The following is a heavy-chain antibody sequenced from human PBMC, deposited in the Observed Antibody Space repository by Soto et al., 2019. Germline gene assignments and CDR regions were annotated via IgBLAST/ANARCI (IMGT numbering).Heavy chain of an antibody. Sequence: QRQLVESGGGVVQPGRSLRLSCAASGFSTYSMHWVRQAPGKGLEWVALISYDGSNKYYADSVKGRFTISRDNSKNTLYLQMNSREIEDTAVYYCARDKSSSFDYWGQGTLVTVSS. CDR3: ARDKSSSFDY. CDR2: ISYDGSNK. V-gene: IGHV3-30-3*01. J-gene: IGHJ4*02. D-gene: IGHD2-15*01. CDR1: GFSTYS.